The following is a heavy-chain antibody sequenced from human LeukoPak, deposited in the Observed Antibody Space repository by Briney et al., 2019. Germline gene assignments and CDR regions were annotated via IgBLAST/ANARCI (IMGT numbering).Heavy chain of an antibody. V-gene: IGHV3-30*18. J-gene: IGHJ4*02. CDR3: AKDRHNCFNCFDY. Sequence: RPGGSLRLSCVGSEFTFSWYGMHWVRQAPGKGLEWVAFILHDGSNKYYVESVKGRFTISRDNSKNTLYLEMNSLRPEDTAVYYCAKDRHNCFNCFDYWGRGTLVTVSS. CDR2: ILHDGSNK. D-gene: IGHD1-1*01. CDR1: EFTFSWYG.